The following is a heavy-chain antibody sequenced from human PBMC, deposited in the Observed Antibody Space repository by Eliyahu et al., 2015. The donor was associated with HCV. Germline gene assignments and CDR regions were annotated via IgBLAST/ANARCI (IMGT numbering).Heavy chain of an antibody. CDR2: IFSNDEK. D-gene: IGHD2-21*02. Sequence: QVTLKESGPVLVKPTETLTLTCTVXGFSLSNGRMGXXWXRQPPGKALEWLAHIFSNDEKSYSTSLKSRLTISRDTSKSQVVLTMTNMDPVDTATYYCARIVLEGDFNFDFWGQGTLVTVSS. CDR1: GFSLSNGRMG. CDR3: ARIVLEGDFNFDF. V-gene: IGHV2-26*01. J-gene: IGHJ4*02.